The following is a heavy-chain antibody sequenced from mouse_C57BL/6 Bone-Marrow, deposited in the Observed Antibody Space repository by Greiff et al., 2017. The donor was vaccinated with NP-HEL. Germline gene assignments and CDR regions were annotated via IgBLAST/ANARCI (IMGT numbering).Heavy chain of an antibody. CDR2: ISSGGSYT. CDR3: ARGVGFDY. V-gene: IGHV5-6*01. Sequence: EVHLVESGGDLVKPGGSLKLSCAASGFTFSSYGMSWVRQTPDKRLEWVATISSGGSYTYYPDSVKGRFTISRDNAKNTLYLQMSSLKSEDTAMYYCARGVGFDYWGQGTTLTVSS. CDR1: GFTFSSYG. J-gene: IGHJ2*01. D-gene: IGHD1-1*01.